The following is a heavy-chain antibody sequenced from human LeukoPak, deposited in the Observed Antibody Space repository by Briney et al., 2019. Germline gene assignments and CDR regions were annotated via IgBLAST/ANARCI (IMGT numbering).Heavy chain of an antibody. J-gene: IGHJ3*02. Sequence: GGSLRLSCAASGFTFSSYAMSWVRQAPGKGLEWVSAISGSGGSTYYADSVKGRFTISRDNSKNTLYLQMNSLRAEDTAVYYCAREHCSGGSCYWTFDIWGQGTMVTVSS. V-gene: IGHV3-23*01. CDR2: ISGSGGST. CDR3: AREHCSGGSCYWTFDI. D-gene: IGHD2-15*01. CDR1: GFTFSSYA.